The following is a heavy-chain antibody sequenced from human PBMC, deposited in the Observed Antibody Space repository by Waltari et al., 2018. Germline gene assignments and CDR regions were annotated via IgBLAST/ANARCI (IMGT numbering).Heavy chain of an antibody. V-gene: IGHV1-2*02. CDR2: INPNSGGT. D-gene: IGHD3-3*01. CDR1: GYTFTGYY. J-gene: IGHJ3*02. CDR3: ARARPLRFLEWLLPHDAFDI. Sequence: QVQLVQSGAEVTKPGASVKVSCKASGYTFTGYYMHWVRQAPGQGLEGMGWINPNSGGTNYAQKFQGRVTMTRDTSISTAYMELSRLRSDDTAVYYCARARPLRFLEWLLPHDAFDIWGQGTMVTVSS.